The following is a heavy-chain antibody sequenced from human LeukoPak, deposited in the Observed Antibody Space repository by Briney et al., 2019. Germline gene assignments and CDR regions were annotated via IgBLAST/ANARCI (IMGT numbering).Heavy chain of an antibody. CDR1: GYTFTGYY. CDR3: ARDVGEYCSSVSCYASDY. J-gene: IGHJ4*02. CDR2: INPSSGGT. V-gene: IGHV1-2*02. D-gene: IGHD2-2*01. Sequence: GASVGVSCKASGYTFTGYYMHWVRQAPGQGLEWMGWINPSSGGTNYAQKFQGRVTMTRDTSISTAYMELSRLRSDDTAIYYCARDVGEYCSSVSCYASDYWGQGTLVTVSS.